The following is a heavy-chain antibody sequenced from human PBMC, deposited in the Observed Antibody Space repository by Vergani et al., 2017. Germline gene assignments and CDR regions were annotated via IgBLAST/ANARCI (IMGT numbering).Heavy chain of an antibody. CDR2: INPNSGTT. J-gene: IGHJ4*02. CDR3: VRGCLGLTTVVTPGGDFDY. V-gene: IGHV1-46*03. D-gene: IGHD4-23*01. Sequence: QVHLVQSGAEVKKPGASVKVSCKASGYTFTNYYIPWVRQAPGQGLDWMGIINPNSGTTKYKQKFQGRVTMIRDTSTSTVYMELGSLRSEDTAVYYCVRGCLGLTTVVTPGGDFDYWGQGTLVTVSS. CDR1: GYTFTNYY.